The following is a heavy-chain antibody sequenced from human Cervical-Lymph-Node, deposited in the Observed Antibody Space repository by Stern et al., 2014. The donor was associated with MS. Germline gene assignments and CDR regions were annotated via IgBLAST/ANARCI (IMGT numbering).Heavy chain of an antibody. D-gene: IGHD3-22*01. CDR2: IYYSGST. CDR1: GNSISGYY. J-gene: IGHJ4*02. CDR3: ARTYYYDSSGYYFDY. Sequence: QLQLQESVPGLVKPSETLSLTCTVSGNSISGYYWSWIRQPPGKGLEWIGYIYYSGSTRYNPSIKSRVSISVDTSKNQFSLELSSVTAADTAVYYCARTYYYDSSGYYFDYWGQGTLVTVSS. V-gene: IGHV4-59*01.